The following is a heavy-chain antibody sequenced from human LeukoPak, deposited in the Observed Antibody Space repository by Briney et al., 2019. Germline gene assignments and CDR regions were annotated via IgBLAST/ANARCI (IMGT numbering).Heavy chain of an antibody. CDR3: ARRQRGSYSYYYYGMDV. Sequence: KSGGSLRLSCAASGFTFSNAWMSWIRQPPGKGLEWIGEINHSGSTNYSPSLKSRVTISVDTSKNQFSLKLSSVTAADTAVYYCARRQRGSYSYYYYGMDVWGQGTTVTVSS. V-gene: IGHV4-34*01. CDR1: GFTFSNAW. D-gene: IGHD1-26*01. CDR2: INHSGST. J-gene: IGHJ6*02.